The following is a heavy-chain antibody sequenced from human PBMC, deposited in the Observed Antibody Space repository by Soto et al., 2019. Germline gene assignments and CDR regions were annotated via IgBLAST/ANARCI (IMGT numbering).Heavy chain of an antibody. D-gene: IGHD5-12*01. CDR1: GYSFTTYG. Sequence: ASVKVSCKASGYSFTTYGMNWVPQAPGQGLEWMGWFNTYTGNPTYAQGFTGRFVFSMDTSASTAYLQISSLRAEDMAMYYCARRLGGYNDAFDIWGQGTMVTVSS. CDR3: ARRLGGYNDAFDI. CDR2: FNTYTGNP. J-gene: IGHJ3*02. V-gene: IGHV7-4-1*02.